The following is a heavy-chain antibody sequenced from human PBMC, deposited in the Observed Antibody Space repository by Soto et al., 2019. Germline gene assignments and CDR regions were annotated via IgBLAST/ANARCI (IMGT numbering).Heavy chain of an antibody. D-gene: IGHD2-15*01. CDR3: ARYSATPNGWWGFGLDV. Sequence: QVQLVESGGGLVKPGGSLRLSCAASGFTFSDYYMTWIRQAPGQGLEWVSYISSSSTNTINYADSVKGRFTISRDNAKNSLYLQIKSVRAEDTAMYYCARYSATPNGWWGFGLDVWGQGTSVIVSS. J-gene: IGHJ6*02. V-gene: IGHV3-11*01. CDR2: ISSSSTNTI. CDR1: GFTFSDYY.